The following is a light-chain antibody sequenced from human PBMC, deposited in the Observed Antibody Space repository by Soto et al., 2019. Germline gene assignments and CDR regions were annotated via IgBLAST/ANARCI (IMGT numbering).Light chain of an antibody. CDR1: QTISSW. V-gene: IGKV1-5*03. J-gene: IGKJ5*01. Sequence: DIQMTQSPSTLSGSVGGRFTITCRASQTISSWLAWYQQKPGKAPKLLIYKASTLKSGVPARFSGSGSGTEFTLTISSMKPDDFATYYCQQYNTYSTFGQGTRLENK. CDR3: QQYNTYST. CDR2: KAS.